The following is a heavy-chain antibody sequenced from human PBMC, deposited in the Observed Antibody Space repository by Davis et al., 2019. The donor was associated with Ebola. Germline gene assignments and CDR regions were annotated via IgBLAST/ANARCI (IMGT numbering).Heavy chain of an antibody. Sequence: GESLKISCKGSGYSFTSYWIGWVRQMPGKGLEWMGIIYPGDSDTRYSPSFQGQVTISADKSLKTAYLQWSDLKASDSAIYYCARRILGFDLWGQRTLVSVSS. D-gene: IGHD3-16*01. V-gene: IGHV5-51*01. J-gene: IGHJ4*02. CDR1: GYSFTSYW. CDR2: IYPGDSDT. CDR3: ARRILGFDL.